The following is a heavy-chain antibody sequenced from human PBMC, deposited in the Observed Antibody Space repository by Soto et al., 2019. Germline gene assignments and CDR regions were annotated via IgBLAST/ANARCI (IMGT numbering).Heavy chain of an antibody. D-gene: IGHD3-3*01. CDR2: ISYDGSNK. CDR3: AKADGYDFWSGYYLGMDV. Sequence: QVQLVESGGGVVQPGRSLRLSCAASGFTFSSYGMHWVRQAPGKGLEWVAVISYDGSNKYYADSVKGRFTISRDNSKNTLYLQMNSLRAEDTAVYYCAKADGYDFWSGYYLGMDVWGQGTTVTVSS. J-gene: IGHJ6*02. V-gene: IGHV3-30*18. CDR1: GFTFSSYG.